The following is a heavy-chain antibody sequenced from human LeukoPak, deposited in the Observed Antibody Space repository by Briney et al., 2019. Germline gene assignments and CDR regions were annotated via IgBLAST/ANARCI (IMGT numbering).Heavy chain of an antibody. J-gene: IGHJ4*02. CDR1: GFTFSSYA. Sequence: GGSLRLSCAASGFTFSSYAMSWVRQAPGKGLEWVSAISGSGGSTYYADSVKGRFTISRDNSKNTLYLQMNSLRAEDMAVYYCAKGYDFWSGYYTPPFDYWGQGTLVTVSS. CDR2: ISGSGGST. V-gene: IGHV3-23*01. D-gene: IGHD3-3*01. CDR3: AKGYDFWSGYYTPPFDY.